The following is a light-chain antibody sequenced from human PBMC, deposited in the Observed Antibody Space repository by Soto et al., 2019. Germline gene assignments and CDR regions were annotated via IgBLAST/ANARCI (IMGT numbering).Light chain of an antibody. J-gene: IGKJ1*01. CDR2: DAS. V-gene: IGKV3-20*01. CDR1: QTLTNTY. CDR3: QLYGVSPKT. Sequence: EIVLTQSPGTPSLSPGERATLSCRASQTLTNTYLAWYQQKPGQAPRLLIFDASTRATGIPDRFSGSGSGTDFTLTISRLEPEDFAVYCCQLYGVSPKTFGQGTNVEVK.